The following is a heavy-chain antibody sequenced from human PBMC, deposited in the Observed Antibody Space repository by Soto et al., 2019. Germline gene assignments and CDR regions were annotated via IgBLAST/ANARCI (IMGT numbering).Heavy chain of an antibody. CDR2: IYYSGGT. CDR1: GDSINSNYC. D-gene: IGHD6-19*01. Sequence: QVQLQESGPGLVRPSGTLSLTCAVSGDSINSNYCWTWVRQPPGKGLEWIAEIYYSGGTSYNPSLKSRVPISIDKSKNQFSLTLTSVRAADTAMYYCARDTGWGLGYWGQGTLVTVSS. V-gene: IGHV4-4*02. CDR3: ARDTGWGLGY. J-gene: IGHJ4*02.